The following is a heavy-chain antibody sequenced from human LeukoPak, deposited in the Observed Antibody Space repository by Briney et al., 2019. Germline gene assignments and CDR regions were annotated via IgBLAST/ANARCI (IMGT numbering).Heavy chain of an antibody. CDR3: ARVPNSVAGTFYYYYYGMDV. CDR2: ISAYNGNT. V-gene: IGHV1-18*01. J-gene: IGHJ6*02. D-gene: IGHD6-19*01. CDR1: GYTFTSYG. Sequence: ASVKVSCKASGYTFTSYGISWVRQAPGQGLEWMGWISAYNGNTSYAQKLQGRVTMTTDTSTSTAYMELRSLRSDDTAVYYCARVPNSVAGTFYYYYYGMDVWGQGTTVTVSS.